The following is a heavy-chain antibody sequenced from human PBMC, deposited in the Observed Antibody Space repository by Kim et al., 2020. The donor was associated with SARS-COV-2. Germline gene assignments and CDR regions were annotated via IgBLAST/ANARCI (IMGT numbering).Heavy chain of an antibody. D-gene: IGHD3-22*01. CDR2: IYSGGST. V-gene: IGHV3-53*01. CDR3: ARVRVVVHIRGGPYFDY. J-gene: IGHJ4*02. Sequence: GGSLRLSCAASGFTVSSNYMSWVRQAPGKGLEWVSVIYSGGSTYYADSVKGRFTISRDNSKNTLYLQMNSLRAEDTAVYYCARVRVVVHIRGGPYFDYWGQGTLVTVSS. CDR1: GFTVSSNY.